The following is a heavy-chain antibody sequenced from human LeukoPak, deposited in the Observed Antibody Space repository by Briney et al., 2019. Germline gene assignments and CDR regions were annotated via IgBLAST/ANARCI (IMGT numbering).Heavy chain of an antibody. CDR1: GFTFSTYW. CDR3: ARAATVAGTV. CDR2: TNPDGSYT. J-gene: IGHJ4*02. D-gene: IGHD6-13*01. V-gene: IGHV3-74*01. Sequence: PGGSLRLPCTASGFTFSTYWIHWVRQAPGKGLVWVSCTNPDGSYTLYADSVRRRFPLSRDNAKNTLYLKMNSLRAEDTAVYYCARAATVAGTVWGQGTLVTVSS.